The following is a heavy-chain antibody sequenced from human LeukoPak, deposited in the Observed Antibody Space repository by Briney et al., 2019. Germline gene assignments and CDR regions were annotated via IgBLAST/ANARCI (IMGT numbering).Heavy chain of an antibody. CDR2: IYSGGTT. CDR1: GFTVSSDY. V-gene: IGHV3-66*01. D-gene: IGHD2-15*01. J-gene: IGHJ5*02. CDR3: VRGGPSTWS. Sequence: PGGSLRLSCAASGFTVSSDYMGWVRQAPGKGLEWVSVIYSGGTTHYADSVKGRFTISRDNSKNTLFLQMNSLRGEDTAVYHCVRGGPSTWSWGQGTLVTVSS.